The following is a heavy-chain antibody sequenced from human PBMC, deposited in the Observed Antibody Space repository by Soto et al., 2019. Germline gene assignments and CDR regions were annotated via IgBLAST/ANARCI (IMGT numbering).Heavy chain of an antibody. J-gene: IGHJ6*02. D-gene: IGHD2-2*01. V-gene: IGHV3-23*01. Sequence: GGSLRLACAASGFTFATYAMTWVRQAPGKGLEWVSAISGSGGSTYYADSVKGRFTISRDNSKNTLFLQMNSLRAEDTAVYYCATRRDASYYYYGMDVWGQGTTVTVSS. CDR3: ATRRDASYYYYGMDV. CDR2: ISGSGGST. CDR1: GFTFATYA.